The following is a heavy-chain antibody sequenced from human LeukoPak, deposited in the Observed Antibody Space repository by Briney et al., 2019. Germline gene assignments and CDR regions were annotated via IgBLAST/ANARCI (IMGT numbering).Heavy chain of an antibody. J-gene: IGHJ4*02. CDR1: GYTLTELP. V-gene: IGHV1-24*01. Sequence: GASVKVSCKVSGYTLTELPMHWVRQAPGKGLEWMGGFDPEDGETIYAQKFQGRVTMTEDTSTDTAYMELSSLRSEDAAVYYCATRLGAPGHFRATRFFDYWGQGTLVTVSS. D-gene: IGHD5-12*01. CDR3: ATRLGAPGHFRATRFFDY. CDR2: FDPEDGET.